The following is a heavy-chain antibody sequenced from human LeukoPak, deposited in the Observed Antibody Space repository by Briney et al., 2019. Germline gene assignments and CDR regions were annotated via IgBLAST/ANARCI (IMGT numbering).Heavy chain of an antibody. V-gene: IGHV1-2*01. CDR2: INPNSGGI. Sequence: GASVKVSCKASGYTFTGYYMHWVRQAPGQGLEWMGRINPNSGGINYAQKFQGRVTITRDTSISTAYMELSRLRSDDTGVYYCARVEATVTTSSWFDPWGQGTLVTVSS. D-gene: IGHD4-17*01. CDR3: ARVEATVTTSSWFDP. J-gene: IGHJ5*02. CDR1: GYTFTGYY.